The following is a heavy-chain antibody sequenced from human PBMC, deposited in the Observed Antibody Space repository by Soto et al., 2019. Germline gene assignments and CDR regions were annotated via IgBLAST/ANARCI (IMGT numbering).Heavy chain of an antibody. CDR3: ARHVPAAGYYYGMDV. D-gene: IGHD2-2*01. CDR1: GGTFSSYA. Sequence: QVQLVQSGAEVKKPGSSVKVSCKASGGTFSSYAISWVRQAPGQGLEWMGVIIPIYGAANYAQNFKASVTITADESTSTAYMELSSLRSEDTAVYYCARHVPAAGYYYGMDVWGQGTTVTISS. V-gene: IGHV1-69*12. J-gene: IGHJ6*02. CDR2: IIPIYGAA.